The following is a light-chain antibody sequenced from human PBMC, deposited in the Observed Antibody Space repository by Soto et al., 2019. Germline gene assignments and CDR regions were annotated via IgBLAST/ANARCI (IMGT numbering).Light chain of an antibody. CDR1: QSVSSSY. V-gene: IGKV3-20*01. Sequence: EIVLTQSPGTLSLSPGERATLSCRASQSVSSSYLAWYQQKPGQAPRLLIYGASSRATGIPDRFSGSGSGTDFTITISRLEPEDFAVYYCKQYGSSPVTFGQGTKVELK. CDR2: GAS. J-gene: IGKJ1*01. CDR3: KQYGSSPVT.